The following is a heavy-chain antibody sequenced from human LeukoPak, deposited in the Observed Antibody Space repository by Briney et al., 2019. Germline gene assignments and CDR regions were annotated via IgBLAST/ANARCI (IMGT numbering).Heavy chain of an antibody. CDR2: TYYRSKWYN. D-gene: IGHD5-12*01. V-gene: IGHV6-1*01. J-gene: IGHJ3*02. Sequence: SQTLSLTCALSGDIFSSNSAAWNWIRQSPSRGLEWLGRTYYRSKWYNDYAVSVKSRITINPDTSKNQFSLQLNSVTPEDTAVYYCARVDIVATDAFDIWGQGTMVTVSS. CDR3: ARVDIVATDAFDI. CDR1: GDIFSSNSAA.